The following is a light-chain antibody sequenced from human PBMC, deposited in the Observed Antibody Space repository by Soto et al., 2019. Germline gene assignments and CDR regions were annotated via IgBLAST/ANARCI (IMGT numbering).Light chain of an antibody. CDR3: QSYDSSLSGGV. CDR2: GNS. J-gene: IGLJ3*02. V-gene: IGLV1-40*01. Sequence: QSVLTQPPSVSGAPGQRVTISCTESSSNIGAGYDVHWYQQLPGTAPNLLIYGNSNRPSGVPDRFSGSKSGTSASLAITGLQAEDEADYYCQSYDSSLSGGVFGGGTKVTVL. CDR1: SSNIGAGYD.